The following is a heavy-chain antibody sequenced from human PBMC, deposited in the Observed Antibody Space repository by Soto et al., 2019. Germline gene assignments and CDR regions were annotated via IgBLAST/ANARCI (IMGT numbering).Heavy chain of an antibody. Sequence: SVNVSCKSSGGTFSSYSISWVRQAPGQGLEWMGGIIPIFGTANYAQKFQGRVTITADESTGTAYMELSSLRSEDTAVYYCARDLEGVSDYWGQGTLVTVSS. D-gene: IGHD3-10*01. CDR1: GGTFSSYS. CDR3: ARDLEGVSDY. CDR2: IIPIFGTA. V-gene: IGHV1-69*13. J-gene: IGHJ4*02.